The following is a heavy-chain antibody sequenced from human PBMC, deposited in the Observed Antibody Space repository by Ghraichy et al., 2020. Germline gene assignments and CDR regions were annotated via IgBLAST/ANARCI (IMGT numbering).Heavy chain of an antibody. CDR3: ARGPHPFYHYYGMDV. CDR1: GFTFISCN. J-gene: IGHJ6*02. Sequence: GGSLRLSCAASGFTFISCNMNWVRQAPGKGLEWVSSIGSSRSYIYYADSLKGRFTISRDNAKNSLYLQMDSLRAEDTAVYYCARGPHPFYHYYGMDVWGQGTTVTVSS. CDR2: IGSSRSYI. V-gene: IGHV3-21*01.